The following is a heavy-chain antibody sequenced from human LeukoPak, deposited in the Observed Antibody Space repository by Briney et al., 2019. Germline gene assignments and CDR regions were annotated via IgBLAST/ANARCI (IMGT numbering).Heavy chain of an antibody. J-gene: IGHJ3*02. D-gene: IGHD3-16*01. CDR3: AKPRGGVIPNYPASHAFDI. V-gene: IGHV3-23*01. CDR2: ISGSGGST. CDR1: GFTFSSYG. Sequence: GGSLRLSCAASGFTFSSYGMSWVRQAPGKGLEWVSAISGSGGSTYYADSVKGRFTISRDNSKNTLYLQMNSLRAEDTAVYYCAKPRGGVIPNYPASHAFDIWGQGTMVTVSS.